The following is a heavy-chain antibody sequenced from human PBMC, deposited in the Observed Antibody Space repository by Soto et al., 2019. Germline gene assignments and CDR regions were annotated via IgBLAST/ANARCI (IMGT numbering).Heavy chain of an antibody. CDR1: GYTFTTYL. CDR3: AREEFQVMHAFDI. D-gene: IGHD2-21*01. V-gene: IGHV1-46*03. J-gene: IGHJ3*02. CDR2: INPSGGRT. Sequence: RASVKVSCKASGYTFTTYLMHWVRQAPGQGLEWMGIINPSGGRTNYAQMFQGRVTVTRDTSTSTVFMELSSLTSQDTAVYYCAREEFQVMHAFDIWGQGTMVTVSS.